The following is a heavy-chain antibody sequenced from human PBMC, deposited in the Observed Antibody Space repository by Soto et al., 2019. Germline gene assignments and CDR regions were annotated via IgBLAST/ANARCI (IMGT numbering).Heavy chain of an antibody. CDR3: ARESMVRGVRDNSRYYYYGMDV. CDR1: GGSISSGDYY. J-gene: IGHJ6*02. CDR2: IYYSGST. V-gene: IGHV4-30-4*01. D-gene: IGHD3-10*01. Sequence: QVQLQESGPGLVKPSQTLSLTCTVSGGSISSGDYYWSWIRQPPGKGLEWIGYIYYSGSTYYNPSLKSRVTISVDTSKNQFSLKLSSVTAADTAVYYCARESMVRGVRDNSRYYYYGMDVWGQGTTVTVSS.